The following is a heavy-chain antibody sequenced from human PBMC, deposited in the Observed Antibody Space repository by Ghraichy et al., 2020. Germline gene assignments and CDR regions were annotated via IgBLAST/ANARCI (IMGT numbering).Heavy chain of an antibody. Sequence: SETLSLTCAVYGGSFSGYYWSWIRQPPGKGLEWIGEINHSGSTNYNPSLKSRVTISVDTSKNQFSLKLSSVTAADTAVYYCARRGTHTYYDILTGYWGTRGTHYAFWGQGTLVTVSS. CDR3: ARRGTHTYYDILTGYWGTRGTHYAF. CDR2: INHSGST. D-gene: IGHD3-9*01. J-gene: IGHJ4*02. V-gene: IGHV4-34*01. CDR1: GGSFSGYY.